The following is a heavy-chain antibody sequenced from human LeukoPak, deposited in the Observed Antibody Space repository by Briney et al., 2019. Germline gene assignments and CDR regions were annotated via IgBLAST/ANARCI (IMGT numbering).Heavy chain of an antibody. CDR2: IRTKTNNFAT. Sequence: GGSLTLTCAASGFTFSASAMHWVRQASGKGLERVGRIRTKTNNFATAYASSVKGRFTVSRDDSKNTAYLQMNSLKTEDPAVYYCTRLLDYNGYYYGAFDYWGEGTLVTVSS. V-gene: IGHV3-73*01. CDR3: TRLLDYNGYYYGAFDY. J-gene: IGHJ4*02. D-gene: IGHD3-22*01. CDR1: GFTFSASA.